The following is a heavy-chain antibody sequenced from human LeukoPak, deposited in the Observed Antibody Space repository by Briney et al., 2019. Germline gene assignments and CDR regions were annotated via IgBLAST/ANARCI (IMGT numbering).Heavy chain of an antibody. J-gene: IGHJ4*02. D-gene: IGHD6-6*01. Sequence: PGGSLRLSCAASGFTFSSYAMSWVRQAPGKGLEWVSAISGSGGSTYYADSVKGRFTISRDNSKNTLYLQMNSLRAEDTAVYYCAKDSGEYSSSSSDFDYWGQGTLVTVSS. CDR2: ISGSGGST. V-gene: IGHV3-23*01. CDR1: GFTFSSYA. CDR3: AKDSGEYSSSSSDFDY.